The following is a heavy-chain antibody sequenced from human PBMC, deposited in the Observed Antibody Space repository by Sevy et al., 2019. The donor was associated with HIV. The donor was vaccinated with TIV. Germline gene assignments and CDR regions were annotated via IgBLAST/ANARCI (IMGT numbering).Heavy chain of an antibody. Sequence: SETLSLTCTVSGGSVSSGSYYWSWIRQPPGKGLEWIGYIYYSGSTNYNPSLKSRVTISVDTSKNQFSLKLSSVTAADTAVYYCARLTIGHYYYYYGMDVWGQRTTVTDSS. CDR1: GGSVSSGSYY. V-gene: IGHV4-61*01. J-gene: IGHJ6*02. D-gene: IGHD3-16*01. CDR2: IYYSGST. CDR3: ARLTIGHYYYYYGMDV.